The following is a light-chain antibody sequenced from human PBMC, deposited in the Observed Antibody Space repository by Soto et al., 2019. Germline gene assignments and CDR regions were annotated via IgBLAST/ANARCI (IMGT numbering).Light chain of an antibody. V-gene: IGLV2-8*01. J-gene: IGLJ1*01. CDR1: NSDVGGYNY. CDR3: RSYATSNWHD. Sequence: QSVLTQPPSASGSPGQSVTISCTGTNSDVGGYNYVSWYQQYPGKAPKLIIYEVNERPSGVPDRFSGSKSGNTASLTVSGLQTADLADYYRRSYATSNWHDSATGPTVPDL. CDR2: EVN.